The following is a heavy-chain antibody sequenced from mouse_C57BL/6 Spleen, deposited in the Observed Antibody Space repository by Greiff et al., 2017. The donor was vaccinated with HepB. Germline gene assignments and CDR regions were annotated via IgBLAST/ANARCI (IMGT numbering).Heavy chain of an antibody. Sequence: EVKLMESGGGLVQPGGSLSLSCAASGFTFTDYYMSWVRQPPGKALEWLGFIRNKANGYTTEYSASVKGRFTISRDNSQSILYLQMNALRAEDSATYYCARSSDYGSSYWYFDVWGTGTTVTVSS. V-gene: IGHV7-3*01. CDR2: IRNKANGYTT. CDR3: ARSSDYGSSYWYFDV. J-gene: IGHJ1*03. D-gene: IGHD1-1*01. CDR1: GFTFTDYY.